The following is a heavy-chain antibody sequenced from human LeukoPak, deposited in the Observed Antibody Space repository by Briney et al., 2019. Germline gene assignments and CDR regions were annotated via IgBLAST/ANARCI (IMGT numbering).Heavy chain of an antibody. CDR1: GFTFSRFW. V-gene: IGHV3-7*04. Sequence: GGSLRLSCAAPGFTFSRFWMSWVRQAPGKGLEWVANIKQDGSEKYYVDSVKGRFTISRDNAKNSLYLQMNSLRAEDTAVFYCARDGTYTYYDPDLDIWGQGTLVTVSS. J-gene: IGHJ4*02. D-gene: IGHD3-22*01. CDR3: ARDGTYTYYDPDLDI. CDR2: IKQDGSEK.